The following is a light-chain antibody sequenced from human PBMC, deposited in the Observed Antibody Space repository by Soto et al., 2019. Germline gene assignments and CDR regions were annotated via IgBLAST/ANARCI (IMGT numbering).Light chain of an antibody. Sequence: QSALTQPASVSGSPGQSITISCTGTSSDVGGYNYVSWYQHHPGKAPKLMIYEVSNRPSGVSYRFSGSKSGNTASLTISGLQGEDEADYYCSSYTSSRPLVFGTGTKLTVL. CDR2: EVS. CDR3: SSYTSSRPLV. V-gene: IGLV2-14*01. CDR1: SSDVGGYNY. J-gene: IGLJ1*01.